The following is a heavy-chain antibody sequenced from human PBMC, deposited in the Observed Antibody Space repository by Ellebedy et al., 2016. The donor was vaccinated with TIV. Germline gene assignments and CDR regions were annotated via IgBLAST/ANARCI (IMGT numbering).Heavy chain of an antibody. CDR2: IYSGGST. CDR3: AKVWSPRPVNWFDP. D-gene: IGHD1-1*01. CDR1: GFTVSSNY. V-gene: IGHV3-53*01. Sequence: GESLKISCAASGFTVSSNYMSWVRQAPGKGLEWVSVIYSGGSTYYADSVKGRFTIARDNSKNTLWLQMYSLRDEDTAVYYCAKVWSPRPVNWFDPWGQGTLVTVSS. J-gene: IGHJ5*02.